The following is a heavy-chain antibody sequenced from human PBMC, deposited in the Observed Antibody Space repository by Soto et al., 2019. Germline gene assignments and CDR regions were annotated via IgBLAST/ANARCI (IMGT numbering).Heavy chain of an antibody. V-gene: IGHV6-1*01. CDR1: GDSVSSNSAA. D-gene: IGHD5-12*01. J-gene: IGHJ6*02. CDR2: TYYRSKWYN. CDR3: ARVPMVATMGQNYYYDGMDV. Sequence: TLSLTCAISGDSVSSNSAAWNWIRQSPSRGLEWLGRTYYRSKWYNDYAVSVKSRITINPDTSKNQFPLQLNSVTPEDTAVYYCARVPMVATMGQNYYYDGMDVWGQGTTVTVSS.